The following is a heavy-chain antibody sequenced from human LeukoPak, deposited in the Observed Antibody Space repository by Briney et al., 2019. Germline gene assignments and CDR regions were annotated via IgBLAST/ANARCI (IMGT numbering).Heavy chain of an antibody. Sequence: GESLKISCKGSGYSFTSYWIGWVRQMPGKGLEWMGIIYPGDSDTRYSPSFQGQVTISADNSISAAYLQWSSLKASDTAMYYCARQGRGYSPYYYYYMDVWGKGTTVTASS. J-gene: IGHJ6*03. CDR3: ARQGRGYSPYYYYYMDV. CDR1: GYSFTSYW. D-gene: IGHD5-24*01. V-gene: IGHV5-51*01. CDR2: IYPGDSDT.